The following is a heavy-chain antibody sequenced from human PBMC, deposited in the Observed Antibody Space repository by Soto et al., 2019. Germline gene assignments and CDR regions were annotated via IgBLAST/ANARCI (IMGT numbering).Heavy chain of an antibody. Sequence: GGSLRLSCAASGFTFSSYGMHWVRQAPGKGPEWVAVISYDGSNKYYADSVKGRFTISRDNSKNTLYLQMNSLRAEDTAVYYCTKDLAARRYYYYYMDVWGKGTTVTVS. CDR1: GFTFSSYG. CDR3: TKDLAARRYYYYYMDV. J-gene: IGHJ6*03. V-gene: IGHV3-30*18. D-gene: IGHD6-6*01. CDR2: ISYDGSNK.